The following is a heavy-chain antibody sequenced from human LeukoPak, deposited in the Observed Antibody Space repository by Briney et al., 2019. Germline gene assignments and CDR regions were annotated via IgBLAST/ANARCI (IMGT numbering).Heavy chain of an antibody. CDR2: IDPSDSNT. V-gene: IGHV5-10-1*01. CDR1: GYGFTTFW. CDR3: ARLPPGGVYYLDS. D-gene: IGHD2-8*02. J-gene: IGHJ4*02. Sequence: GESLRISCKGSGYGFTTFWNSWVRQMPGKGLEWMGMIDPSDSNTNYSPSFQGHVTISADRSISTAFLQWSSLKVPDTAMYYCARLPPGGVYYLDSWGQGTLVTVSS.